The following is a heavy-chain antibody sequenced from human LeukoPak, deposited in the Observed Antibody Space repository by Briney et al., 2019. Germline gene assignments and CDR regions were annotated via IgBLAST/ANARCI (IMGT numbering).Heavy chain of an antibody. D-gene: IGHD3-3*01. J-gene: IGHJ4*02. Sequence: GASVKVSCKACGGSSAISWVRRAPGQGLEWMGRIIPIIGIPNYAQKFQGRVTITADKSTSTVYMDLSSLRSDDTAVYYCAREEWQQPLNYWGQGTLVTVSS. CDR2: IIPIIGIP. CDR1: GGSSA. V-gene: IGHV1-69*04. CDR3: AREEWQQPLNY.